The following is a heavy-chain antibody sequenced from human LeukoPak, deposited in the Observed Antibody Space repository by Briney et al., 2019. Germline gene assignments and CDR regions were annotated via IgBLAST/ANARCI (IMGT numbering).Heavy chain of an antibody. CDR1: GFTVSNNY. D-gene: IGHD6-13*01. Sequence: GGSLRLSCAASGFTVSNNYMSWVRQAPGKGLEWVSIIYSGGSTYYADSVKGRFTISRDNSKNTLHLQLNSLRVEDTAVYYCVRGALGAAGRLDYWGQGTLVTVSS. CDR3: VRGALGAAGRLDY. V-gene: IGHV3-66*02. CDR2: IYSGGST. J-gene: IGHJ4*02.